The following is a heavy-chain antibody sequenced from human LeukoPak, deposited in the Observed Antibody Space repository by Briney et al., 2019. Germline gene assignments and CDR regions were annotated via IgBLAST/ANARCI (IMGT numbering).Heavy chain of an antibody. CDR3: ARVFYVVQWLSPAGDY. Sequence: GGSLRLSCAASGFTFSSYAMHWVRQAPGKGLEWVAIISYDGYNKYYADSVKGRFSISRDNSKNTLYLQMNSLRPEDTAVYYCARVFYVVQWLSPAGDYWGQGTLVTVSA. CDR2: ISYDGYNK. V-gene: IGHV3-30-3*01. J-gene: IGHJ4*02. CDR1: GFTFSSYA. D-gene: IGHD6-19*01.